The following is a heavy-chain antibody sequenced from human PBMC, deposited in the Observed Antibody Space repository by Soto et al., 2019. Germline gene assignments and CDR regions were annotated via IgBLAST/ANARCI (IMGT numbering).Heavy chain of an antibody. D-gene: IGHD1-26*01. Sequence: SETLSLTCTVSVGSISSYYWGWIRQPPGKGLEYIGSIYYSGSTYYSPSLKSRVTISVDTSKNQFSLKLSSVTAADTAVYYCARRGLVGATTFDYWGQGTLVTVSS. CDR2: IYYSGST. V-gene: IGHV4-39*01. CDR1: VGSISSYY. CDR3: ARRGLVGATTFDY. J-gene: IGHJ4*02.